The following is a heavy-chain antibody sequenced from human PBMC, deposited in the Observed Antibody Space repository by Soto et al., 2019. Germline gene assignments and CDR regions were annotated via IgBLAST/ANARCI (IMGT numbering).Heavy chain of an antibody. J-gene: IGHJ3*02. CDR2: IISSSSTI. V-gene: IGHV3-21*01. CDR1: GFTFSSYS. CDR3: ARSYSSSWYGDAFDI. Sequence: GGSLRLSCAASGFTFSSYSMNWVRQAPGKGLEWVSSIISSSSTIYYADLVKGRFTISRDDAKNSLYLQMNSLRAEDTAVYYCARSYSSSWYGDAFDIWGQGTMVTVSS. D-gene: IGHD6-13*01.